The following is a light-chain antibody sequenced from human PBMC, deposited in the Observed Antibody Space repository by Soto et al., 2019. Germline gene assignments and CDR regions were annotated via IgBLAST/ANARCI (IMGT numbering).Light chain of an antibody. V-gene: IGLV2-14*01. CDR1: SSDVGGYNY. CDR2: DVS. CDR3: SSYTSSSTYV. J-gene: IGLJ1*01. Sequence: QSALTQPASVSGSPGQSITISCTGTSSDVGGYNYVSWYQQYPGKAPKLMIYDVSNRPSGVSNRFSGSKSGNTASLTISGLQAEDEADYYCSSYTSSSTYVFGTGTKV.